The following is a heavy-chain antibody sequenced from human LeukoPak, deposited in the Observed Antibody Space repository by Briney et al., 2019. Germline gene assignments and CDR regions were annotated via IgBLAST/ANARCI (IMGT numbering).Heavy chain of an antibody. CDR3: ARGDYGDYWNYYYMDV. J-gene: IGHJ6*03. V-gene: IGHV3-48*01. CDR2: ISSTSSTI. CDR1: GFTFSSYS. Sequence: PGGSLRLSCAASGFTFSSYSMNWVRQAPGKGLEWVSYISSTSSTIYYADSVKGRFTISRDTAKNSLYLQMNSLRAEDTAVYSCARGDYGDYWNYYYMDVWGKGTTVIVSS. D-gene: IGHD4-17*01.